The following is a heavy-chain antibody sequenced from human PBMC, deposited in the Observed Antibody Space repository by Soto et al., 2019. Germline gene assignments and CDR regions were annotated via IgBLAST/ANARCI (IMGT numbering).Heavy chain of an antibody. CDR3: AKELQEYQLLYDIDP. V-gene: IGHV3-30*18. D-gene: IGHD2-2*02. Sequence: GGSLRLSCAASGFTFTTSGIHWVRQAPGKGLEWLAAISYDGTHKYYADSVMGRFTISRDNSKSTLSLQMNSIRAEDTAVHYFAKELQEYQLLYDIDPWRQRILDTVS. CDR1: GFTFTTSG. J-gene: IGHJ5*01. CDR2: ISYDGTHK.